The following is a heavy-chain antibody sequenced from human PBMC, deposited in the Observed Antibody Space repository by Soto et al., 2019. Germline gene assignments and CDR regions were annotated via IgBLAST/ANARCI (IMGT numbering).Heavy chain of an antibody. J-gene: IGHJ4*02. D-gene: IGHD2-8*01. CDR3: ARGMYGDY. Sequence: QVHLVQSGAEVKKPGASVKVSCKGSGYTFTSYGITWVRQAPGQGLEWMGWISAHNGNTDYAQKLQGRVTVTRDTSTSTAYMELRSLRSDDTAMYYCARGMYGDYWGQGALVTVSS. V-gene: IGHV1-18*01. CDR2: ISAHNGNT. CDR1: GYTFTSYG.